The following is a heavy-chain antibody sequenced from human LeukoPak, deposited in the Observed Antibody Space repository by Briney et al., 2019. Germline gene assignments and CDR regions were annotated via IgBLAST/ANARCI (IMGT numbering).Heavy chain of an antibody. Sequence: GGSLRLSCAASGFTFNNYAMSWVRQAPGKGLKWVSTITGSGGSTYSADSVKGRLTISRDNSKNTLYLQMNSLRADDTALYYCARNQDSSWYYYYMDVWGKGTTVTVSS. CDR2: ITGSGGST. CDR1: GFTFNNYA. J-gene: IGHJ6*03. V-gene: IGHV3-23*01. D-gene: IGHD6-13*01. CDR3: ARNQDSSWYYYYMDV.